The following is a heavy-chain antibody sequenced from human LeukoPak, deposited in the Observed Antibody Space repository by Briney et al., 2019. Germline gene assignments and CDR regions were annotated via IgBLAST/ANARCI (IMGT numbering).Heavy chain of an antibody. CDR2: ISYNGSST. CDR3: AKVRMVSDEYYFDY. V-gene: IGHV3-23*01. D-gene: IGHD3-10*01. Sequence: PGGSLRLSCAASGFTFSSYAMSWVRQAPGKGLEWVSAISYNGSSTYYADSVEGRFTISRDNSKNTLYLQMNSLRAEDTAVYYCAKVRMVSDEYYFDYWGQGTLATVSS. CDR1: GFTFSSYA. J-gene: IGHJ4*02.